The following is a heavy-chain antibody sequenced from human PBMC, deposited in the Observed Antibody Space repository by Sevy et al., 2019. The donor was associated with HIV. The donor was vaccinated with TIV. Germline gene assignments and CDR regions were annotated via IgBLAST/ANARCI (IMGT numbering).Heavy chain of an antibody. CDR1: VFTFDDYA. CDR3: AKGSGGSGSYYDS. V-gene: IGHV3-43D*04. CDR2: IDWDGGST. D-gene: IGHD3-10*01. J-gene: IGHJ4*02. Sequence: GGSLRLSCAASVFTFDDYAMHWVRQAPGKGLEWVSRIDWDGGSTYYADSVKGRFTISRDNSKNSLYLQMNSLRADDTAFYYCAKGSGGSGSYYDSWGQGTLVTVSS.